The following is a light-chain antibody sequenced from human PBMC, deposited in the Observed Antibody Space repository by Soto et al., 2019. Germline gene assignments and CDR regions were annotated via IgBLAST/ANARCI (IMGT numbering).Light chain of an antibody. CDR1: RSNIGSNT. CDR3: AAWDDSLNEV. V-gene: IGLV1-44*01. Sequence: QSVLTQPPSASGTPGQRVTISCSGSRSNIGSNTVNWYQQLPGTAPKLLMYSNNQRPSGVPDRFSGSKSGTSASLAISSLQSEDEADYYCAAWDDSLNEVFGTGTKLTV. CDR2: SNN. J-gene: IGLJ1*01.